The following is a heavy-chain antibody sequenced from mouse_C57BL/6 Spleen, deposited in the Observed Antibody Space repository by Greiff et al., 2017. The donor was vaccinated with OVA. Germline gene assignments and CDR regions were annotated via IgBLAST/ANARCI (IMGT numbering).Heavy chain of an antibody. Sequence: VQLQQSGPELVKPGASVKMSCKASGYTFTDYNMHWVKQSHGKSLEWIGYIKPNNGGTSYNQKFKGKATLTVNKSSSTAYMELRSLTSEDSAVYYCARSPIYYGNYWYFDVWGTGTTVTVSS. V-gene: IGHV1-22*01. CDR2: IKPNNGGT. J-gene: IGHJ1*03. D-gene: IGHD2-1*01. CDR1: GYTFTDYN. CDR3: ARSPIYYGNYWYFDV.